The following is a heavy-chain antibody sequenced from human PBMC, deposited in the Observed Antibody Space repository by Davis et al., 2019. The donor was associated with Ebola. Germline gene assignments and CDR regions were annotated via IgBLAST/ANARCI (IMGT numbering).Heavy chain of an antibody. D-gene: IGHD1-1*01. Sequence: ASVKVSCKTSGGTFTNYAVNWVRQAPGQGLEWMGWINPHNGNTNYAQNVQGRVTMTTDTSTSTAYMEVGSLKSDDTAVYYCARAQFPTTSDHWGQGTLVTVSS. CDR2: INPHNGNT. J-gene: IGHJ4*02. V-gene: IGHV1-18*01. CDR1: GGTFTNYA. CDR3: ARAQFPTTSDH.